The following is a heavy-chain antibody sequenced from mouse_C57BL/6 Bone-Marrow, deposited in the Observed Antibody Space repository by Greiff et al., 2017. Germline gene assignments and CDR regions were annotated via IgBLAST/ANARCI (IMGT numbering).Heavy chain of an antibody. Sequence: VQLQQSGPELVKPGASVKISCKASGYSFTDYYMNWVKQSHGKSLEWIGVINPNYGTTSYNQKFKGKATLTVDQSSSTAYMQLNSLTSEDAAVYYCARPYYYYGSGYDWYFDVGGTGTTVTVSS. D-gene: IGHD1-1*01. CDR1: GYSFTDYY. CDR3: ARPYYYYGSGYDWYFDV. V-gene: IGHV1-39*01. J-gene: IGHJ1*03. CDR2: INPNYGTT.